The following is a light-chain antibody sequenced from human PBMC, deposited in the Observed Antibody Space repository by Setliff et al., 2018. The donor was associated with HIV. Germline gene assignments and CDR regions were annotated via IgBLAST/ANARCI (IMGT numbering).Light chain of an antibody. CDR2: GVT. CDR3: CSYASSQTYV. V-gene: IGLV2-23*02. J-gene: IGLJ1*01. CDR1: SSDVGSFSL. Sequence: SVLTQPASVSGSPGQSITISCTGTSSDVGSFSLVSWYQQEPGKAPKLIIYGVTKRPSGISDRFSGSKSGNTASLSISGLQTEDEADYYCCSYASSQTYVFGIGTKVTVL.